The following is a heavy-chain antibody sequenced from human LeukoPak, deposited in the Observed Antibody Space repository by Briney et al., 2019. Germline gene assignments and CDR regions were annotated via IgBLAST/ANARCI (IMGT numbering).Heavy chain of an antibody. V-gene: IGHV3-11*01. CDR3: ASCGSSSCLDY. CDR1: GFTFSDYY. Sequence: GGSPRLSCAASGFTFSDYYMSWIRQAPGKGLERVSYISSSGSTIYYADSVKGRFTISRDNAKNSLYLQMNSLRAEDTAVYYCASCGSSSCLDYWGQGTLVTVSS. CDR2: ISSSGSTI. D-gene: IGHD6-13*01. J-gene: IGHJ4*02.